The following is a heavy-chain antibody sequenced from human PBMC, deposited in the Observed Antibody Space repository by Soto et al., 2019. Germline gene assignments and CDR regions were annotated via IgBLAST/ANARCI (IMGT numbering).Heavy chain of an antibody. D-gene: IGHD6-19*01. V-gene: IGHV3-23*01. J-gene: IGHJ3*02. Sequence: GGSLRLSCAASGFTFSSYAMSWVRQAPGKGLEWVSAISGSGGSTYYADSVKGRFTISRENSKNTRYLQMNSLRAEETAVYYCATTTPGIAVAGTELSDAFDIWGQGTMVTVSS. CDR2: ISGSGGST. CDR1: GFTFSSYA. CDR3: ATTTPGIAVAGTELSDAFDI.